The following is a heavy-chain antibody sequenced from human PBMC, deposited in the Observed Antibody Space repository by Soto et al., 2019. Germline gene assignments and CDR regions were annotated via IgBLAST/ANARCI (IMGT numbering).Heavy chain of an antibody. V-gene: IGHV4-61*01. Sequence: SETLSLTCTVSGGSVSSGSYYWSWIRQPPGKGLEWIGYIYYSGSTNYNPSLKSRVTISVDTSKNQFSLKLSSVTAADTAVYYCARGPCSSTSCKSPPDYWGQGTLVTVSS. CDR2: IYYSGST. CDR1: GGSVSSGSYY. J-gene: IGHJ4*02. D-gene: IGHD2-2*01. CDR3: ARGPCSSTSCKSPPDY.